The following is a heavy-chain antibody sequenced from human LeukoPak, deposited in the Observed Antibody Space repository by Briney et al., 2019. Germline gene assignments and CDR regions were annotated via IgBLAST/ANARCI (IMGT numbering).Heavy chain of an antibody. CDR2: ISYSGST. CDR3: ARGGAARLHFQN. D-gene: IGHD6-6*01. Sequence: SETLSLTCAVSGGSISSVSYYWSWIRQPPGKGLEWIGYISYSGSTNYNPSLKSRVTISVGTSKNQFSLNLNSVTAADTAVYYCARGGAARLHFQNWGQGTLVTVSS. J-gene: IGHJ1*01. V-gene: IGHV4-61*01. CDR1: GGSISSVSYY.